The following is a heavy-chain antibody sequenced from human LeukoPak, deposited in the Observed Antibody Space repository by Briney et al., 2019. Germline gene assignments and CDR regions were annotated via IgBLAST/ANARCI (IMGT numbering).Heavy chain of an antibody. CDR2: INSDGSST. D-gene: IGHD5-24*01. V-gene: IGHV3-74*01. CDR3: AREGRDGAFGY. Sequence: PGGSLRLSCVASGFTFSTYWMHWVRQAPGKGLVWVSRINSDGSSTSYADSVKGRFTISRDNAKNTLYLQMNSLRAEDTAVYYCAREGRDGAFGYWGQGTLVTVSS. CDR1: GFTFSTYW. J-gene: IGHJ4*02.